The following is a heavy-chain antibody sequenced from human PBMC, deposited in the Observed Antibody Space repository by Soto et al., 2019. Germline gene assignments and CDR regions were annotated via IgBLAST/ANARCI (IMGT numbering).Heavy chain of an antibody. CDR1: GGSLSGYY. J-gene: IGHJ5*01. D-gene: IGHD2-15*01. CDR3: SRERRLLPNWFDS. V-gene: IGHV4-34*01. CDR2: ISQSGST. Sequence: SETLPLTRAVYGGSLSGYYWSWIRQPPGKGVEWIGEISQSGSTNYNPSLKSRVTISLDTSKNQFSLNLNSVTAADTAMYYCSRERRLLPNWFDSWGKGTLVTVSS.